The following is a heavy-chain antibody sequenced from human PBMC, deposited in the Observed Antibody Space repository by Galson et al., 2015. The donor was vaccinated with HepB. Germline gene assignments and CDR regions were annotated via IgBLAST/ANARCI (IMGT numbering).Heavy chain of an antibody. CDR3: AKYSGSYWDPAGYFDY. V-gene: IGHV6-1*01. Sequence: CAISGDSVSSNSAAWNWIRQSPSRGLEWLGRTYYRSKWYNDYAVSVKSRITINPDTSKNQFSLQLNSVTPEDTAVYYCAKYSGSYWDPAGYFDYWGQGTLVTVSS. CDR2: TYYRSKWYN. D-gene: IGHD1-26*01. CDR1: GDSVSSNSAA. J-gene: IGHJ4*02.